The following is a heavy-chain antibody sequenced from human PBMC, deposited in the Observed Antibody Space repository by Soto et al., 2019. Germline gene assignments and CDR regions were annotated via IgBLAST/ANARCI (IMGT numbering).Heavy chain of an antibody. D-gene: IGHD4-17*01. CDR2: IYTSGNI. V-gene: IGHV3-66*01. Sequence: VQLVESGGGLVQPGGSLRLSCAASGFTVIDNYMNWVRQAPGKGLEWVSVIYTSGNIEYAASVKGRFTISRDSSKNTLYLQMNRLRAEDTAVYYCAREITLTTLNDAFDIWGHGTLVTVSS. CDR3: AREITLTTLNDAFDI. CDR1: GFTVIDNY. J-gene: IGHJ3*02.